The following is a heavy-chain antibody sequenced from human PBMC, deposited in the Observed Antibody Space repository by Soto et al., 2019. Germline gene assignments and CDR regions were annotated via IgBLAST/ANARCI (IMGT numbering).Heavy chain of an antibody. CDR1: GFTFSDSA. Sequence: EVQLVESGGGLVQPGGSLKLSCAASGFTFSDSAMHWVRQASGKGLEWVGRVRSKANTYATEYAASVKGRFTISRDDSKNTAYLQMTSLKTEDTAIYYCARVYDYGGNAHFDYWGQGTLVTVSS. CDR3: ARVYDYGGNAHFDY. J-gene: IGHJ4*02. D-gene: IGHD4-17*01. CDR2: VRSKANTYAT. V-gene: IGHV3-73*01.